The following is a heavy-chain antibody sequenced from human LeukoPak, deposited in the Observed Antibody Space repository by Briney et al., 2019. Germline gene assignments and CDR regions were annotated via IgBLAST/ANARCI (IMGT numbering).Heavy chain of an antibody. Sequence: GGSLRLSCAASGFTFSSYAMHWVRQAPGKGLEWVAVISYDGSNKYYADSVKGRFTISRDNSKNTLYLQMNSLRAEDTAVYYCARGTIVVVPAAIHLDYWGQGTLVTVSS. CDR2: ISYDGSNK. J-gene: IGHJ4*02. CDR3: ARGTIVVVPAAIHLDY. CDR1: GFTFSSYA. D-gene: IGHD2-2*01. V-gene: IGHV3-30-3*01.